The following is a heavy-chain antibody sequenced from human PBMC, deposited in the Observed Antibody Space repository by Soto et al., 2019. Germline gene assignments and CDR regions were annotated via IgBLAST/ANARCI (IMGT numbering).Heavy chain of an antibody. V-gene: IGHV1-3*01. J-gene: IGHJ4*02. CDR3: ARDGGYDSSGYHYFDY. CDR2: INAGNGNT. CDR1: GYTFTSYA. D-gene: IGHD3-22*01. Sequence: QVQLVQSGAEVKKPGASVKVSCKASGYTFTSYAMHWVRQAPGQRLEWMGWINAGNGNTKYSQKFQGRVTITRDTSASTAYMELSSLRSEDTAVYYCARDGGYDSSGYHYFDYWGQGTLVTVSS.